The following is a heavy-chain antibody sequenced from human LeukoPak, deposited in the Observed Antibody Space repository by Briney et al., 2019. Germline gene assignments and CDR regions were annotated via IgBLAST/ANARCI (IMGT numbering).Heavy chain of an antibody. Sequence: SETLSLTCTVSGGSVTSYYWSWIRQPPGKGLEWIGYIYYSGSANYNPSLKSRVTISVDTSTNQFSLKLSSVTAADTAVYYCARDNWNYGSSMDVWGQGTSVTVSS. CDR2: IYYSGSA. V-gene: IGHV4-59*02. CDR3: ARDNWNYGSSMDV. CDR1: GGSVTSYY. D-gene: IGHD1-7*01. J-gene: IGHJ6*02.